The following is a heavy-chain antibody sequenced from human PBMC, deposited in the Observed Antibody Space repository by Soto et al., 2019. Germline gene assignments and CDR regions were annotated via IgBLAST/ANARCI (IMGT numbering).Heavy chain of an antibody. J-gene: IGHJ6*01. CDR2: ISYTGST. CDR1: GDSIRSYY. CDR3: AREAVAATYYYCGMDV. Sequence: AETLSLTCTVSGDSIRSYYWSWIRQPPGKGLEWIGYISYTGSTHYNPSLKSRVTISADTSKNQFSLKLSSVTTADTALYYCAREAVAATYYYCGMDVWGPGSTVTVSS. V-gene: IGHV4-59*01. D-gene: IGHD2-15*01.